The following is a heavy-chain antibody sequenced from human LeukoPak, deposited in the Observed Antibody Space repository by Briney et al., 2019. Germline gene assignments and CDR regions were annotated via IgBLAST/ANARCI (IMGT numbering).Heavy chain of an antibody. Sequence: PSETLSLTCAVYGGSFSSYYFSWIRQPPGKGLEWIGEINHIGNTNYNPSLKSRVTISVDTSKSQFSLKLSSVTAADTAVYYCATGQTYVDVWGQGTTVTVSS. D-gene: IGHD3-16*01. CDR2: INHIGNT. CDR1: GGSFSSYY. CDR3: ATGQTYVDV. J-gene: IGHJ6*02. V-gene: IGHV4-34*01.